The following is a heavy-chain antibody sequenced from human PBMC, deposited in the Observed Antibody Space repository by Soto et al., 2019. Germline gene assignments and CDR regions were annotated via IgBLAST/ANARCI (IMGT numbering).Heavy chain of an antibody. Sequence: EVPLVESGGGSVQPGGSLGLSCAASGFTFSASDMHWVRQTTGGGLEWVAAIGTLHDTYYPDSVKGRFTISRDNARNSWNLQKNSLRAGDTGVYYCARQASYWHGGGGWLDPWGQGTLVTVSS. J-gene: IGHJ5*02. CDR1: GFTFSASD. CDR3: ARQASYWHGGGGWLDP. V-gene: IGHV3-13*01. CDR2: IGTLHDT. D-gene: IGHD2-8*02.